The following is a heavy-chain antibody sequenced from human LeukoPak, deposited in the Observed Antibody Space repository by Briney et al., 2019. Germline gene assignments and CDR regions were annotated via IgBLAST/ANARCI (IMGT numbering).Heavy chain of an antibody. D-gene: IGHD3-16*01. CDR3: ARGGHWAKDYYYGMDV. CDR2: ISYDGSNK. CDR1: GFTFSSYA. J-gene: IGHJ6*04. Sequence: GGSPRLSCAASGFTFSSYAMHWVRQAPGKGLEWVAVISYDGSNKYYADSVKGRFTISRDNSKNTLYLQMNSLRAEDTAVYYCARGGHWAKDYYYGMDVWGKGTTVTVSS. V-gene: IGHV3-30-3*01.